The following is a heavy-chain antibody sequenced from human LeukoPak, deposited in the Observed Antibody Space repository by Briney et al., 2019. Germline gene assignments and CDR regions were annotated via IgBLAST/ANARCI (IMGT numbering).Heavy chain of an antibody. CDR2: IYSGGST. J-gene: IGHJ6*03. V-gene: IGHV3-66*01. CDR1: GFTVSSNY. CDR3: ARGDYDFWSGYFHYMDV. D-gene: IGHD3-3*01. Sequence: GGSLRLSCAASGFTVSSNYMSWVRQAPGKGLEWVSIIYSGGSTYYADSVKGRFTISRDNSKNTLYLQMNSLRAEDTAVYYCARGDYDFWSGYFHYMDVWGKGTTVTVSS.